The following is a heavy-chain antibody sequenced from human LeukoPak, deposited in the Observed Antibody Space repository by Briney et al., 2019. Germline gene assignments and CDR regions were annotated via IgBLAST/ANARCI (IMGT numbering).Heavy chain of an antibody. CDR1: GGTFSSYA. V-gene: IGHV1-69*05. D-gene: IGHD2-2*01. J-gene: IGHJ6*03. CDR2: IIPIFGTA. CDR3: ARAPIVVVPAAMRETRNYYYYYMDV. Sequence: SVKVSCKASGGTFSSYAISWVRQAPGQGLEWMGGIIPIFGTANYAQKFQGRVTITTDESTSTAYMELSSLRSEDTAVYYCARAPIVVVPAAMRETRNYYYYYMDVRGKGTTVTVSS.